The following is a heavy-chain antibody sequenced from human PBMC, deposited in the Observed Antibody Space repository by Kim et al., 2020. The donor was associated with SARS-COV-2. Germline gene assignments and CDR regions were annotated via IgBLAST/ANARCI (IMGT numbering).Heavy chain of an antibody. CDR1: GFIFRNYA. J-gene: IGHJ4*02. Sequence: GGSLRLSCAASGFIFRNYAMHWVRQAPGKGLEWVAVIGYDGSNKYYADSVKGRFTISRDNSNNTLYLQMNSLRAEDTAVYYCAKAPADGDDYNWGQGTLGTASS. V-gene: IGHV3-33*06. CDR2: IGYDGSNK. CDR3: AKAPADGDDYN. D-gene: IGHD4-17*01.